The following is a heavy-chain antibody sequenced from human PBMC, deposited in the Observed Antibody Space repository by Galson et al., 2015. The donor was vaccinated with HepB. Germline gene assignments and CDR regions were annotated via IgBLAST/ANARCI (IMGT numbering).Heavy chain of an antibody. V-gene: IGHV1-3*01. CDR2: INAGNGNT. D-gene: IGHD6-25*01. CDR3: ARESRGGPNEF. CDR1: GYTFTSYT. Sequence: SVKVSCKASGYTFTSYTMHWVRQAPGQRLEWMGWINAGNGNTKYSQKFQGRVTITRDTSASTAYMELSSLRSEDTAVYYCARESRGGPNEFWGQGTLVTVSS. J-gene: IGHJ4*02.